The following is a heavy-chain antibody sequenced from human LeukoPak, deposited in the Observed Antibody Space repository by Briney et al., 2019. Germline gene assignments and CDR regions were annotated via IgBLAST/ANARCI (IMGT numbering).Heavy chain of an antibody. V-gene: IGHV3-33*01. CDR3: ARDDALGDNALDI. Sequence: GGSLRLSCAASGFTFSSYGMHWVREAPGKGLEWVTVILNDGSQEKYAEAVKGRFTISRDNSKNTLFLQMNSLRAEDTAVYYCARDDALGDNALDIWGQGTMVTVSS. CDR2: ILNDGSQE. CDR1: GFTFSSYG. D-gene: IGHD3-16*01. J-gene: IGHJ3*02.